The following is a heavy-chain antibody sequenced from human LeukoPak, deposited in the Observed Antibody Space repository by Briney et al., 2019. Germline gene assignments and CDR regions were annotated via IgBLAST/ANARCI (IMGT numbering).Heavy chain of an antibody. CDR1: GGSISSGGYS. CDR3: ARGSLGYCSGGSCYLAYYFDY. J-gene: IGHJ4*02. D-gene: IGHD2-15*01. V-gene: IGHV4-30-2*01. Sequence: SQTLCLTCAVSGGSISSGGYSWGWIRQPPGKGLEWIVYIYRSGSTYYNPSLKSRVTISVNRSKNQFSLKLSSVTAADTAVYYCARGSLGYCSGGSCYLAYYFDYWGQGTLVTVSS. CDR2: IYRSGST.